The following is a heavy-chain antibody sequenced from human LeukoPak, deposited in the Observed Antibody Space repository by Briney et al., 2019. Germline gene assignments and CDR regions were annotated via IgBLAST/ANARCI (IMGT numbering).Heavy chain of an antibody. CDR3: ARSPRDIVVVVAATGRGAFDI. Sequence: GGSLRLSCAASGFAFSSYWMSWVRQAPGKGLEWVANIKQDGSEKYYVDSVKGRFTISRDNAKNSLYLQMNSLRAEDTAVYYCARSPRDIVVVVAATGRGAFDIWGQGTMVTVSS. CDR1: GFAFSSYW. CDR2: IKQDGSEK. V-gene: IGHV3-7*01. D-gene: IGHD2-15*01. J-gene: IGHJ3*02.